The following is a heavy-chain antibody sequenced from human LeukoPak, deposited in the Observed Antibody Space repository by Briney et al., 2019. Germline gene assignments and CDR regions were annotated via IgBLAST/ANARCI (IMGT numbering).Heavy chain of an antibody. Sequence: GDSLKIACKGSAFSFTSYWIARVRQMPGGGQEWMGIIYPGDSGTRYSPSFQGQVTISADKSISTAYLQWSTLKASDTAIYYCARRRYCNSTSCYEGAFDIWGKGTMVTVSS. J-gene: IGHJ3*02. CDR3: ARRRYCNSTSCYEGAFDI. D-gene: IGHD2-2*01. V-gene: IGHV5-51*01. CDR2: IYPGDSGT. CDR1: AFSFTSYW.